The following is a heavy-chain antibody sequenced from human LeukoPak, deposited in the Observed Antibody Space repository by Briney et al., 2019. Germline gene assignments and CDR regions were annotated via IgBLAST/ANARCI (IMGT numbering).Heavy chain of an antibody. Sequence: GGSLRLSCAASGFTFSSYGMHWVRQAPGKGLEWVAFIWFDGSDKYYTDSVKGRFTISRDNSKNTLYLQMNSLRAEDTAMYYCAKENDFWSGPEGWGQGTLVTVSS. CDR2: IWFDGSDK. D-gene: IGHD3-3*01. CDR3: AKENDFWSGPEG. J-gene: IGHJ4*02. V-gene: IGHV3-30*02. CDR1: GFTFSSYG.